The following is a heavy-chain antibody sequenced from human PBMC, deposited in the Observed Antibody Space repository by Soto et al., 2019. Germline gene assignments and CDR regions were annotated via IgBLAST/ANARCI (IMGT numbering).Heavy chain of an antibody. J-gene: IGHJ6*02. CDR3: ARDRFYYDSSGYYRSTYYYYGMDV. V-gene: IGHV1-69*13. CDR2: IIPIFGTA. Sequence: SVKVSCKASGFTFTSYAISWVRQAPGQGLEWMGGIIPIFGTANYAQKFQGRVTITADESTSTAYMELSSLRSEDTAVYYCARDRFYYDSSGYYRSTYYYYGMDVWGQGTTVTVSS. D-gene: IGHD3-22*01. CDR1: GFTFTSYA.